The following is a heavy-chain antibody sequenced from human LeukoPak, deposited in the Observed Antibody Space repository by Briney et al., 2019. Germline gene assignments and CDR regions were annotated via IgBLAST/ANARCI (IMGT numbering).Heavy chain of an antibody. CDR1: GFSFSSYG. CDR3: ARAPYFYYGMDV. Sequence: RAGRSLRLSCATSGFSFSSYGMHWVRQAPGKGLEWVSAISGNGGGTVYADSVKGRFTVFRDNAKNSLYLQMNSLTAGDTALYYCARAPYFYYGMDVWGRGTMITVSS. J-gene: IGHJ6*02. CDR2: ISGNGGGT. V-gene: IGHV3-20*04.